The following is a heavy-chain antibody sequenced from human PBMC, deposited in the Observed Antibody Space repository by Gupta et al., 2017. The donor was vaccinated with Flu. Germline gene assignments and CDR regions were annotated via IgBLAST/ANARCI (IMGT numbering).Heavy chain of an antibody. CDR3: AKVPDYGGNRMLPHDY. Sequence: EVQLLESGGGLVQPGGSLRLSCAASGFTFSSYAMSWVRQAPGKGLEWVSAISGSGGSTYYADSVKGRFTISRDNSKNTLYLQINSLRAEDTAVYYCAKVPDYGGNRMLPHDYWGQGTLVTVSS. CDR1: GFTFSSYA. J-gene: IGHJ4*02. D-gene: IGHD4-23*01. V-gene: IGHV3-23*01. CDR2: ISGSGGST.